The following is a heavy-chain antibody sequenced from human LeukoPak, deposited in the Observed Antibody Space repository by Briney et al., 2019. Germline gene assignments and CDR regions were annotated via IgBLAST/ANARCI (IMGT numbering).Heavy chain of an antibody. V-gene: IGHV1-18*01. CDR2: ISAYNGNT. CDR3: ARDRGYHGYSSSWALGY. CDR1: GYTFTNYG. Sequence: ASVKVSCKASGYTFTNYGISWVRQAPGQGLEWMGWISAYNGNTNYAQKLQGRVTMTTDTSTSTAYMELRSLRSDDTAVYYCARDRGYHGYSSSWALGYWGQGTLVTVSS. J-gene: IGHJ4*02. D-gene: IGHD6-13*01.